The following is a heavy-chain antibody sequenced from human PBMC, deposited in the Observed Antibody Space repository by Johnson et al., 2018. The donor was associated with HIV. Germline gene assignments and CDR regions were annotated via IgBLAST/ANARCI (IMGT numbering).Heavy chain of an antibody. CDR2: IYTGGST. CDR1: GFTVSTNY. D-gene: IGHD1-26*01. Sequence: VQLVEFGGGLIQPGGSLRLSCAASGFTVSTNYMSWVRQAPGKGLEWVSLIYTGGSTFYADSVKGRFTISRDNSKNALYLQMNSLRAEDTAVYYCARVRVGAFDIWGQGTMVTVSS. V-gene: IGHV3-66*03. J-gene: IGHJ3*02. CDR3: ARVRVGAFDI.